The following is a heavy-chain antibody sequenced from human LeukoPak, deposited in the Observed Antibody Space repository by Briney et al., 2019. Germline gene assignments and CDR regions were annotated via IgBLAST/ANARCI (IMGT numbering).Heavy chain of an antibody. Sequence: GGSLRLSCAASGFTFSSYGMHWVRQAPGKGLEWVSAISGSGGSTYYADSVKGRFTISRDNSKSTVYLQMNSLRVEDAAVYYCSKDLTSDFGGDLDPWGQGTLVTVSS. CDR3: SKDLTSDFGGDLDP. V-gene: IGHV3-23*01. J-gene: IGHJ5*02. CDR1: GFTFSSYG. CDR2: ISGSGGST. D-gene: IGHD3-16*01.